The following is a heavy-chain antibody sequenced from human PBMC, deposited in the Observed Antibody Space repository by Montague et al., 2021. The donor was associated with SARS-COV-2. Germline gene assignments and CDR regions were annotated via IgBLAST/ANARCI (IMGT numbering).Heavy chain of an antibody. D-gene: IGHD3-22*01. Sequence: SETLSLTCTVSGGSITNNIDYWAWIRQPPGKGLEWIGSIYYTGNTYYNPSLKSRVTISVVTSKNHFTLKPSSVTAAETAVYYCARLKRYFDSSGSPSAFDFWGQGTKVTVPS. J-gene: IGHJ3*01. CDR3: ARLKRYFDSSGSPSAFDF. CDR1: GGSITNNIDY. CDR2: IYYTGNT. V-gene: IGHV4-39*02.